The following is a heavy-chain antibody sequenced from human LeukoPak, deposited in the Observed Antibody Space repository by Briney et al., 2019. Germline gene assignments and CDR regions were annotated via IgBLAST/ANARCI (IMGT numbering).Heavy chain of an antibody. CDR1: GFTFSSYS. Sequence: PGGSLRLSCAASGFTFSSYSMNWVRQAPGKGLEWVSSISSSSSYIYYADSVKGRFTISRDNAKNSLYLQMNGLRAEDTAVYYCARVGYDSSGSLYYFDYWGQGTLVTVSS. D-gene: IGHD3-22*01. CDR3: ARVGYDSSGSLYYFDY. CDR2: ISSSSSYI. J-gene: IGHJ4*02. V-gene: IGHV3-21*01.